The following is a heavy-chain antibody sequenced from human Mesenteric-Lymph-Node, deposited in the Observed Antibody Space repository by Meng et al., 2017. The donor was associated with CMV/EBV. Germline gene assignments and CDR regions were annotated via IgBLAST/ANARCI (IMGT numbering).Heavy chain of an antibody. CDR3: ARGVATIPDY. CDR1: GYNFTGYY. CDR2: INPNSGGT. D-gene: IGHD5-12*01. Sequence: KVYCKASGYNFTGYYMHWVRQAPGQGLEWMGRINPNSGGTDYAQRFQGRVTMTRDTSISTAYMELSSLRSDDTAVYYCARGVATIPDYWGQGTLVTVSS. J-gene: IGHJ4*02. V-gene: IGHV1-2*06.